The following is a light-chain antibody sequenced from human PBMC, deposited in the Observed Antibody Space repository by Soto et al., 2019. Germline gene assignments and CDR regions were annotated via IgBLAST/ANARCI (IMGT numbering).Light chain of an antibody. CDR2: SNI. Sequence: QSVLTQAPSASGTPGLRVIISCSGNSSNIGSNTVSWYQQLPGTAPKLLIYSNIQRPSGVPDRFPGSKSGTSASLALSGLQSEDEADYYCAAWDDSLNGYVFGTGTKVTVL. J-gene: IGLJ1*01. CDR1: SSNIGSNT. V-gene: IGLV1-44*01. CDR3: AAWDDSLNGYV.